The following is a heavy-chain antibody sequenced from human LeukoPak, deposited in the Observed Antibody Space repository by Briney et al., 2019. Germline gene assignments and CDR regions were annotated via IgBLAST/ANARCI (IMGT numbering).Heavy chain of an antibody. CDR2: ISYDGSNK. Sequence: PGGSLRLSCAASGFTFSSYAMHWVRQAPGKGLEWVAVISYDGSNKYYADSVKGRFTISRDNSKNTLYLQMNSLRAEDTAVYYCAREKVFNGGDPLDYWGQGTLVTVSS. V-gene: IGHV3-30-3*01. D-gene: IGHD3-10*01. J-gene: IGHJ4*02. CDR3: AREKVFNGGDPLDY. CDR1: GFTFSSYA.